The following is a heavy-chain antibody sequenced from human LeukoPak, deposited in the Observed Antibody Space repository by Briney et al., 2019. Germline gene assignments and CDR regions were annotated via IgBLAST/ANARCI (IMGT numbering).Heavy chain of an antibody. Sequence: SGGSLRLSCAASGFTFSSYAMHWVRQAPGKGLEWVAVISYDGSNKYYADSVKGRFTISRDNAKNTLYLQMNSLRAEDTAVYYCARFPIVMGATGGGLDYWGQGTLVTVSS. CDR2: ISYDGSNK. CDR3: ARFPIVMGATGGGLDY. J-gene: IGHJ4*02. CDR1: GFTFSSYA. V-gene: IGHV3-30-3*01. D-gene: IGHD1-26*01.